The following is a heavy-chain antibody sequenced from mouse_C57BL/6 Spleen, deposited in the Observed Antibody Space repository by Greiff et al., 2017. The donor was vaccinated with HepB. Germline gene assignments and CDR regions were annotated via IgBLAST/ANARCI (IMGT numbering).Heavy chain of an antibody. CDR2: IDPENGDT. V-gene: IGHV14-4*01. CDR3: TTGDGYYPYYFDY. CDR1: GFNIKDDY. J-gene: IGHJ2*01. D-gene: IGHD2-3*01. Sequence: EVQLQQSGAELVRPGASVKLSCTASGFNIKDDYMHWVKQRPEQGLEWIGWIDPENGDTEYASKFQGKATITADTSSKKAYLQLSSLTSEDTAVYYCTTGDGYYPYYFDYWGQGTTLTVSS.